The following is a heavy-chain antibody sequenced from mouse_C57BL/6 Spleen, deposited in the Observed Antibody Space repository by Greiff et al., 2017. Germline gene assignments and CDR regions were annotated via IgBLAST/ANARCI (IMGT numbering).Heavy chain of an antibody. CDR2: INPGSGGT. D-gene: IGHD1-1*01. CDR1: GYAFTNYL. J-gene: IGHJ2*01. CDR3: ARMEFITTVYFDY. V-gene: IGHV1-54*01. Sequence: QVQLKQSGAELVRPGTSVKVSCKASGYAFTNYLIEWVKQRPGQGLEWIGVINPGSGGTNYNEKFKGKATLTADTSSSTAYMQLSILTSEDSAVYFCARMEFITTVYFDYWGQGTTLTVAS.